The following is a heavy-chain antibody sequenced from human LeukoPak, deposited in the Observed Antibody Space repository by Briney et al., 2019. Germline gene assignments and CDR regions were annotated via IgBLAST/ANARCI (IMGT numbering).Heavy chain of an antibody. CDR1: GFTFSSYA. D-gene: IGHD1-26*01. CDR3: ARERGIVGATRRVGGRPFDY. V-gene: IGHV3-48*04. J-gene: IGHJ4*02. Sequence: GGSLRLSCAASGFTFSSYAMNWVRQAPGKGLEWVSYISSSGSTIYYADSVKGRFTISRDNAKNSLYLQMNSLRAEDTAVYYCARERGIVGATRRVGGRPFDYWGQGTLVTVSS. CDR2: ISSSGSTI.